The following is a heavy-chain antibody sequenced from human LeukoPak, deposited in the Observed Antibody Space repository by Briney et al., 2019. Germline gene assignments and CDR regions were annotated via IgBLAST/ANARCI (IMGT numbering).Heavy chain of an antibody. J-gene: IGHJ4*02. CDR2: IYSGGNT. CDR1: GFTVSSNY. V-gene: IGHV3-53*01. Sequence: GGSLRLSCAVSGFTVSSNYMSWVRQAPGKGLEWVSVIYSGGNTYYANSVKGRFTISRDNSNNTLYLHMNSLSAEDTAVYYCARMEWERHGDYWGQGTLVTVSS. D-gene: IGHD1-26*01. CDR3: ARMEWERHGDY.